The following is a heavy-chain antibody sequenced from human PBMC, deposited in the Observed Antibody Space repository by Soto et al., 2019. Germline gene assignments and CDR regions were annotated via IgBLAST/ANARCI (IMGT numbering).Heavy chain of an antibody. J-gene: IGHJ6*03. CDR1: GFTFSSYA. D-gene: IGHD3-3*01. CDR3: AKDRCITIFGVAPPIDV. V-gene: IGHV3-23*01. Sequence: SGGSLRLSCAASGFTFSSYAMSWVRQAPGKGLEWVSAISGSGGSTYYADSVKGRFTISRDNSKNTLYLQMNSLRAEDTAVYYCAKDRCITIFGVAPPIDVWGKGTTVTVSS. CDR2: ISGSGGST.